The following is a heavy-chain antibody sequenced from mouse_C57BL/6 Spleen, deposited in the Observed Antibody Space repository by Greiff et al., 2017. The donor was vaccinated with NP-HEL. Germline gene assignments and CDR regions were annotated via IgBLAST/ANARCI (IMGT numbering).Heavy chain of an antibody. Sequence: DVKLQESGPGLVKPSQSLSLTCSVTGYSITSGYYWNWIRQFPGNKLEWMGYISYDGSNNYNPSLKNRISITRDTSKNQFFLKLNSVTTEDTATYYCARCYGSSYEDWYFDVWGTGTTVTVSS. CDR1: GYSITSGYY. CDR2: ISYDGSN. D-gene: IGHD1-1*01. J-gene: IGHJ1*03. CDR3: ARCYGSSYEDWYFDV. V-gene: IGHV3-6*01.